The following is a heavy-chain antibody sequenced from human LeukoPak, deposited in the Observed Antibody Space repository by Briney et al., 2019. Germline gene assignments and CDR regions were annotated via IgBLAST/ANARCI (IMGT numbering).Heavy chain of an antibody. D-gene: IGHD3-10*01. V-gene: IGHV1-46*01. CDR3: ARDWDYYGSGTYQGSDY. J-gene: IGHJ4*02. CDR2: INPSGGST. Sequence: ASVKVSCKASGYTFTSYYMHWVRQAPGQGLEWMGIINPSGGSTSYAQKFQGRVTMTRDMSTSTVYMELSRLRSDDTAVYYCARDWDYYGSGTYQGSDYWGQGTLVTVSS. CDR1: GYTFTSYY.